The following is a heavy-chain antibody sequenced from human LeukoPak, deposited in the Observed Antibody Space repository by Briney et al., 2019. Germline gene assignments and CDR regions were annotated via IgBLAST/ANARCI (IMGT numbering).Heavy chain of an antibody. V-gene: IGHV3-21*05. D-gene: IGHD3-10*01. Sequence: GGSLRLSCAASGFTFSSYSMNWVRQAPGKGLEWISYISSSGSDIYYADFVRGRFTISRDNAKNSLYLQLNSLRAEDTAVYYCARAEDGSITGFDYWGQGTLVTVSS. J-gene: IGHJ4*02. CDR3: ARAEDGSITGFDY. CDR2: ISSSGSDI. CDR1: GFTFSSYS.